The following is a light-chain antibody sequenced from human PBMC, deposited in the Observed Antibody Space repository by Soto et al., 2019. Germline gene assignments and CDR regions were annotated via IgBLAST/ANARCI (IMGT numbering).Light chain of an antibody. CDR1: QSVGSW. V-gene: IGKV1-5*03. Sequence: DTQMTQSPSTLSASVGDRVTITCRASQSVGSWLAWYQHKPGKAPKLLIYKASSLESGVPSRFCGIGSGTEFSLTISSLQPDDFASYHCQQYGSSSPWTFGQETKVEIK. CDR2: KAS. J-gene: IGKJ1*01. CDR3: QQYGSSSPWT.